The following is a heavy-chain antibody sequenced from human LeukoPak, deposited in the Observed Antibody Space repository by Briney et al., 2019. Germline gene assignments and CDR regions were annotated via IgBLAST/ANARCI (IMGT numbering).Heavy chain of an antibody. CDR2: ISGSGGST. D-gene: IGHD4-17*01. J-gene: IGHJ2*01. CDR1: GYTFSSYA. V-gene: IGHV3-23*01. CDR3: AKGTTVTAWYFDL. Sequence: GGSLRLSCAASGYTFSSYAMRWVRQAPGKGLVCVSAISGSGGSTDYADAVKGRFTISRDNSKNTLYLQMNSLRAEDTAVYYCAKGTTVTAWYFDLWGRGTLVTVSS.